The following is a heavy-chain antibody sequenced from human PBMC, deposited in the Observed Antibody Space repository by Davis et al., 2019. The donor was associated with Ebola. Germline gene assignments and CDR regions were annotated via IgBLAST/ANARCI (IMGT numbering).Heavy chain of an antibody. D-gene: IGHD3-3*01. J-gene: IGHJ5*02. Sequence: SETLSLTCTVSGDSIRSYYWSWIRQSPGKGLQWIGYIYYTGATTYNPSLQSRVTISVDTSKNQFSLKLSSVTAADTAVYYCARVDYDFWSGYNWFDPWGQGTLVTVSS. CDR3: ARVDYDFWSGYNWFDP. CDR1: GDSIRSYY. CDR2: IYYTGAT. V-gene: IGHV4-59*01.